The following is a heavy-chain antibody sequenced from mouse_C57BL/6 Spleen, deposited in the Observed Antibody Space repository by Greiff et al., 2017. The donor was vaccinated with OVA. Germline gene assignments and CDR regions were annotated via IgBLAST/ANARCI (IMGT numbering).Heavy chain of an antibody. V-gene: IGHV1-74*01. CDR2: IHPSDSDT. D-gene: IGHD1-1*01. J-gene: IGHJ2*01. CDR3: ATVGITTVVAKGY. Sequence: VQLQQPGAELVKPGASVKVSCKASGYTFTSYWMHWVKQRPGQGLEWIGRIHPSDSDTNYNQKFKGKATLTVDKSSSTAYMQLSSLTSEDSAVYYCATVGITTVVAKGYWGQGTTLTVSS. CDR1: GYTFTSYW.